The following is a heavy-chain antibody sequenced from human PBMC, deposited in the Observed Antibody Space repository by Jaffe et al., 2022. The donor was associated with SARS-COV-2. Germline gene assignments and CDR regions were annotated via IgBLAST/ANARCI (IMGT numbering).Heavy chain of an antibody. D-gene: IGHD5-18*01. CDR1: GFTVSSNY. CDR3: ARDVDGYGPFDY. J-gene: IGHJ4*02. Sequence: EVQLVESGGGLVQPGGSLRISCAASGFTVSSNYMSWVRQGPGKGLEWVSVIYRSGITYYTDSVKGRFTISRDNSKNTLYLQMNSLRTEDTAVYYCARDVDGYGPFDYWGQGTLVTVSS. CDR2: IYRSGIT. V-gene: IGHV3-66*02.